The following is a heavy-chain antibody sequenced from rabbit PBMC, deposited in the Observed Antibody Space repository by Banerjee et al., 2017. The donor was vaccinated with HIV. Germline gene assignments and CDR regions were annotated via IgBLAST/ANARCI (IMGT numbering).Heavy chain of an antibody. Sequence: QQQLEESGGDLVQPEGSLTLTCTASGFTISSNYWICWVRQAPGKGLELIACISTSSDYTYYADWAKGRFTISKTSSTTVTLQMTSLTAADTATYFCARDPTSDGNYYNLWGQGTLVTVS. CDR2: ISTSSDYT. CDR1: GFTISSNYW. D-gene: IGHD1-1*01. V-gene: IGHV1S45*01. CDR3: ARDPTSDGNYYNL. J-gene: IGHJ4*01.